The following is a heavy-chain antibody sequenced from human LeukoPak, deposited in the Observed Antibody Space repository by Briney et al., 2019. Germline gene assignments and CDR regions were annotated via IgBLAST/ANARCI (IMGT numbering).Heavy chain of an antibody. J-gene: IGHJ2*01. D-gene: IGHD4-17*01. Sequence: SETLSLTCAVYGGSFSGYYWSWIRQPPGKGLEWIGEINHSGSTNYNPSLKSRVTISVDTSKNQFSLKLSSVTAADTAVYYCARPHPPTVTTPYWYFDLWGRGILVTVSS. CDR3: ARPHPPTVTTPYWYFDL. CDR1: GGSFSGYY. V-gene: IGHV4-34*01. CDR2: INHSGST.